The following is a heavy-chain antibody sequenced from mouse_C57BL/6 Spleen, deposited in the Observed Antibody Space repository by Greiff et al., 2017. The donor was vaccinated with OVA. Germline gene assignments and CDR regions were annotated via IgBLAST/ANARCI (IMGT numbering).Heavy chain of an antibody. Sequence: QVQLQQPGAELVKPGASVKVSCKASGYTFTSYCMHWVKQSPGQGLEWIGRIHPSAGDTNYNQKFKGKATLTVDKSSSTAYMQLSSLTSEDSAVYYCAILGLRKDYAMDYWGQGTTVTVSS. J-gene: IGHJ4*01. D-gene: IGHD2-4*01. V-gene: IGHV1-74*01. CDR3: AILGLRKDYAMDY. CDR2: IHPSAGDT. CDR1: GYTFTSYC.